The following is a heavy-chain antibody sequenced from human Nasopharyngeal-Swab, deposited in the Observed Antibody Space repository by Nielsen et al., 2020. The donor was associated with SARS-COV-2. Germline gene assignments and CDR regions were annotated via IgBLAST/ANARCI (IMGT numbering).Heavy chain of an antibody. J-gene: IGHJ4*02. D-gene: IGHD5-12*01. V-gene: IGHV1-2*06. CDR3: ARDPSGYDSDY. Sequence: ASVKVSCKASGYTFTSYGISWVRQAPGQGLEWMGRINPNSGGTNYAQKFQGRVTMTRDTSISTAYMELSRLRSDDTAVYYCARDPSGYDSDYWGQGTLVTVSS. CDR2: INPNSGGT. CDR1: GYTFTSYG.